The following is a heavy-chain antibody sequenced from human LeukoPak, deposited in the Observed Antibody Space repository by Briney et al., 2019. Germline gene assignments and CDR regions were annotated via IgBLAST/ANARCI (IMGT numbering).Heavy chain of an antibody. CDR2: IFYSGST. CDR3: AREIGAAWVDY. D-gene: IGHD6-13*01. Sequence: SETLSLTCTVSGGSVTSDSYYWSWIRQPPGKGLEWIGNIFYSGSTNSNPSLKSRVTISVDTSENQFSLELSSVTAADTAVYYCAREIGAAWVDYWGQGTLVTVSS. CDR1: GGSVTSDSYY. V-gene: IGHV4-61*01. J-gene: IGHJ4*02.